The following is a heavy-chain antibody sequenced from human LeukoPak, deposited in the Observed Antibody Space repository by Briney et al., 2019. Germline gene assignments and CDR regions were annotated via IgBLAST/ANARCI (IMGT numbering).Heavy chain of an antibody. J-gene: IGHJ4*02. CDR3: ARERDDYVWGSYRHYYFDY. CDR2: INHSGST. CDR1: GGSYSGYY. Sequence: SETLSLTCAVYGGSYSGYYWSWIRQPPGKGLEWIGEINHSGSTNYNPSLKSRVTISVDTSKNQFSLKLSSVTAADTAVYYCARERDDYVWGSYRHYYFDYWGQGTLVTVSS. V-gene: IGHV4-34*01. D-gene: IGHD3-16*02.